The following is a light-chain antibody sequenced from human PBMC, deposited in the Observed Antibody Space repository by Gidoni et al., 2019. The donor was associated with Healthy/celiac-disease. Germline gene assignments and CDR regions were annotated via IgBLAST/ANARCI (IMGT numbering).Light chain of an antibody. Sequence: PGTLSLSPGERATLSCRASQSVGSSYLAWYQQKPGQAPRLLIYGASSRATGIPDRFSGSGSGTDFTLTISRLEPEDFAVYYCQQYGSSLYTFGQGTKLEIK. J-gene: IGKJ2*01. CDR3: QQYGSSLYT. CDR1: QSVGSSY. CDR2: GAS. V-gene: IGKV3-20*01.